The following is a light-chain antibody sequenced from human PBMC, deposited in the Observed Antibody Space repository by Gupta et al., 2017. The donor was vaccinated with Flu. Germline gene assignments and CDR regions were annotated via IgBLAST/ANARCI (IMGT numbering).Light chain of an antibody. J-gene: IGKJ2*03. CDR1: ESARSN. CDR2: GAS. CDR3: QQYNNWMHS. V-gene: IGKV3-15*01. Sequence: IVMTQSPATLSVSPGEGATLSCRASESARSNVAWFQQKPGQAPRLLIYGASTRATGVPLRFIGGGSGTDYTLTITRLQSEDFAVYFCQQYNNWMHSFGQGTKLEIK.